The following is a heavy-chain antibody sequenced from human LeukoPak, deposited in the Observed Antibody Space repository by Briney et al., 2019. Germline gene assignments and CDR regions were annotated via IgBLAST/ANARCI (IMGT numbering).Heavy chain of an antibody. J-gene: IGHJ6*02. CDR3: ARGVTATRYFYYGLDV. Sequence: PGGSLRLSCAASGFTFSSYWMSWVRQAPGKGLEWVANIKDDGSVKFYVDSVKGRFTISRDNAKNSLYLQMNSLRVEDTAVYYCARGVTATRYFYYGLDVWGLGTTVTVSS. CDR1: GFTFSSYW. D-gene: IGHD2-21*02. V-gene: IGHV3-7*01. CDR2: IKDDGSVK.